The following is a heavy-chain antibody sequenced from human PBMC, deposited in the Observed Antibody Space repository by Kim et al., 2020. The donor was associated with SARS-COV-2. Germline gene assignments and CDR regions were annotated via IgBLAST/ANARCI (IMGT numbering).Heavy chain of an antibody. CDR3: ATEDPPERKSDYDYVYLHY. CDR1: GGTFSRLP. D-gene: IGHD5-12*01. J-gene: IGHJ4*02. V-gene: IGHV1-69*13. CDR2: IIPFYGTT. Sequence: SVKVSCKASGGTFSRLPISWLRQAPAQGPEWMGRIIPFYGTTQYAQRFKGRVTITADESTTTAYLEASSLTSDDTAVYYCATEDPPERKSDYDYVYLHYWGQGTLITVSS.